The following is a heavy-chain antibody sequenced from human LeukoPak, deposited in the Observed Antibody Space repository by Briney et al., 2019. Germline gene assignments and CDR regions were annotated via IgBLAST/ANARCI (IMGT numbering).Heavy chain of an antibody. CDR3: ARGQYSSGWYPIDY. CDR1: GYTFTSYD. CDR2: INPNSGGT. V-gene: IGHV1-2*02. Sequence: ASVKVSCKASGYTFTSYDINWVRQATGQGLEWMGWINPNSGGTNYAQKFQGRVTMTRDTSISTAYMELSRLRSDDTAVYYCARGQYSSGWYPIDYWGQGTLVTVSS. D-gene: IGHD6-19*01. J-gene: IGHJ4*02.